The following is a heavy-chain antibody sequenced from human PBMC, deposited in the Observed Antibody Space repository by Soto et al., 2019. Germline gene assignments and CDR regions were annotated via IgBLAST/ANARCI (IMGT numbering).Heavy chain of an antibody. D-gene: IGHD6-13*01. CDR3: ARGSYIAAAGLFDY. Sequence: QVQVVESGGGVVQPGRSLRLSCAASGFTFSSYGMHWVRQAPGKGLEWVAVIWYDGSNKYYADSVKGRFTISRDNSKNTLYLQMNSLRAEDTAVYYCARGSYIAAAGLFDYWGQGTLVTVSS. CDR1: GFTFSSYG. CDR2: IWYDGSNK. J-gene: IGHJ4*02. V-gene: IGHV3-33*01.